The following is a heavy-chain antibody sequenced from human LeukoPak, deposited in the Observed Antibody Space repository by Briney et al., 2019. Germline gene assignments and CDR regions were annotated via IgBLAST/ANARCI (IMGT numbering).Heavy chain of an antibody. J-gene: IGHJ6*02. Sequence: ASVKVSCKASGGTFSSYAISWVRQAPGQGLGWMGGIIPIFGTANYAQKFQGRVTITADESTSTAYMELSSLRSEDTAVYYCARAPSRVAGKDYYYGMDVWGQGTTVTVSS. CDR2: IIPIFGTA. V-gene: IGHV1-69*13. D-gene: IGHD6-19*01. CDR3: ARAPSRVAGKDYYYGMDV. CDR1: GGTFSSYA.